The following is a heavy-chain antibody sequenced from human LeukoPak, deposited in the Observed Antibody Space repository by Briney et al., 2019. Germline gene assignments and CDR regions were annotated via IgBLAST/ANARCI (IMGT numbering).Heavy chain of an antibody. J-gene: IGHJ4*02. V-gene: IGHV3-13*01. CDR2: IGTAGDT. Sequence: PGGSLRLSCAASGFTFSSYDMHWVRQATGKGLEGVSAIGTAGDTYYPGSVKGRFTISRENAKNSLYLQMNSLRAGDTAVYYCARGPLASVAAAGTPLFDYWGQGTLVTVSS. CDR1: GFTFSSYD. CDR3: ARGPLASVAAAGTPLFDY. D-gene: IGHD6-13*01.